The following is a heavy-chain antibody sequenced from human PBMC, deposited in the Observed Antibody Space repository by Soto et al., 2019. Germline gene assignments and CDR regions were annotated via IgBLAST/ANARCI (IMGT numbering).Heavy chain of an antibody. CDR3: AREKVGTTFFDN. V-gene: IGHV4-38-2*02. J-gene: IGHJ4*02. Sequence: SETLSLTCSVAGFAISRGYYWSWVRQPPGKGLEWIGSIYPSVSSYHNPSLETRVRLSTDTSKNQFTLNLTSVTAADTALYYCAREKVGTTFFDNWGQGIQVTVSS. D-gene: IGHD1-1*01. CDR1: GFAISRGYY. CDR2: IYPSVSS.